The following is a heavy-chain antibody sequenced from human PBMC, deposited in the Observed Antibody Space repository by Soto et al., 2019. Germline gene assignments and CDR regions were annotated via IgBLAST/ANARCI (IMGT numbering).Heavy chain of an antibody. D-gene: IGHD3-22*01. CDR3: AATYYYDSSGYYPTRDY. Sequence: SVKVSCKASGGTFSSYAISWVRQAPGQGLEWMGGIIPIFGTANYAQKFQGRVTITADESTSTAYMELSSLRSEDTAVYYCAATYYYDSSGYYPTRDYWGQGTLVTVSS. V-gene: IGHV1-69*13. CDR2: IIPIFGTA. J-gene: IGHJ4*02. CDR1: GGTFSSYA.